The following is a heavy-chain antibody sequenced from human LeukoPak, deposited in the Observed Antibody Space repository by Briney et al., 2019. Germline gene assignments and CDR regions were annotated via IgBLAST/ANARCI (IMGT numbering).Heavy chain of an antibody. Sequence: ASVKVSFKASGYTFTGYYMHWVRQAPGQGLEWMGRINPNSGGTNYAQKFQGRVTMTRDTSISTAYMELSRLRSDDTAVYYCAREGYYDSSGYSNWFDPWGQGTLVTVSS. CDR2: INPNSGGT. CDR3: AREGYYDSSGYSNWFDP. V-gene: IGHV1-2*06. CDR1: GYTFTGYY. D-gene: IGHD3-22*01. J-gene: IGHJ5*02.